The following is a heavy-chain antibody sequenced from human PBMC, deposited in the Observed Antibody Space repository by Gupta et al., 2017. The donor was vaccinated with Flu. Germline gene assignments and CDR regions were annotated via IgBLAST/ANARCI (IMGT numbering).Heavy chain of an antibody. CDR3: ARAEYYYDSSGYYPYYFDY. CDR2: SNHSGST. J-gene: IGHJ4*02. V-gene: IGHV4-34*01. CDR1: GGSFSGYY. Sequence: QVQLQQWGAGLLKPSETLSLTCAVYGGSFSGYYWSWIRQPPGKGLEWIGESNHSGSTNYNPSIKRRGTISVDTSKNQFSLKLRSVTAAETAVYYCARAEYYYDSSGYYPYYFDYGGQGTLVTVSS. D-gene: IGHD3-22*01.